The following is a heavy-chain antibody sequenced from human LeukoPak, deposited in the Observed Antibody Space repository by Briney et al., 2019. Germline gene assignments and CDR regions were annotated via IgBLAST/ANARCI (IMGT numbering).Heavy chain of an antibody. D-gene: IGHD2-2*01. CDR1: GFTVSSNY. CDR2: IYSGGST. Sequence: GGSLRLSCAASGFTVSSNYMSWVRQAPGKGLEWVSVIYSGGSTYYADSVKGRFTISRDNSKNTLYLQMNSLRAEDTAVYYCARVVVPAAMVEYFQHWGQGTLVTVSS. CDR3: ARVVVPAAMVEYFQH. V-gene: IGHV3-66*01. J-gene: IGHJ1*01.